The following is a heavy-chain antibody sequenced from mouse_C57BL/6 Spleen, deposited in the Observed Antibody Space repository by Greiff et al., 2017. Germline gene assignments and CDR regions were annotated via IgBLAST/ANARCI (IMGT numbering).Heavy chain of an antibody. CDR2: IRNKANNHAT. D-gene: IGHD2-2*01. V-gene: IGHV6-6*01. J-gene: IGHJ4*01. Sequence: EVKVEESGGGLVQPGGSMKLSCAASGFTFSDAWMDWVRQSPEKGLEWVAEIRNKANNHATYYAESVKGRFTISRDDSKSSVYLQMNSLRAEDTGIYYCTSMVTTEGYYAMDYWGQGTSVTVSS. CDR1: GFTFSDAW. CDR3: TSMVTTEGYYAMDY.